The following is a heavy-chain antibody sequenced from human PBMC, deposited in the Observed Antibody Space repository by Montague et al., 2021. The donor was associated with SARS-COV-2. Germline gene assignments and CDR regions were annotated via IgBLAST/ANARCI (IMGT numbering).Heavy chain of an antibody. V-gene: IGHV4-39*02. CDR2: IYYTGNT. J-gene: IGHJ3*01. CDR3: ARLKRYFDSSGSPSAFDF. D-gene: IGHD3-22*01. Sequence: SETLSLTCTVSGGSITNNIDYWAWIRQPPGKGLEWIGSIYYTGNTYYNPSLKSRVTISVVTSKNHFTLKLSSVTDAETAVYYCARLKRYFDSSGSPSAFDFWGQGTKVTVSS. CDR1: GGSITNNIDY.